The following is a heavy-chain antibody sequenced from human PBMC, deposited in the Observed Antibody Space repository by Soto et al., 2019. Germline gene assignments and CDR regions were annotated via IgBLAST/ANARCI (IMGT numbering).Heavy chain of an antibody. J-gene: IGHJ6*02. V-gene: IGHV4-39*01. CDR1: GGSISSSSYY. D-gene: IGHD1-26*01. CDR2: IYYSGST. Sequence: PSETLSLTCTVSGGSISSSSYYWGWIRQPPGKGLEWIGSIYYSGSTYYNPSLKSRVTISVDTSKNQFSLKLSSVTAADTAVYYCAQWDSGSFNEDYYYYGMDVWGQGTTVTVSS. CDR3: AQWDSGSFNEDYYYYGMDV.